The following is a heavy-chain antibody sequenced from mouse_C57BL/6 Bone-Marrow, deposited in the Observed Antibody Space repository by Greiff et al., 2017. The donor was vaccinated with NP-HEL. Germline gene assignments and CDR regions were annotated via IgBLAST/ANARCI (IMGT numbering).Heavy chain of an antibody. J-gene: IGHJ3*01. V-gene: IGHV5-4*03. Sequence: EVKLVESGGGLVKPGGSLKLSCAASGFTFSSYAMSWVRQTPEKRLEWVATISAGGSYTYYPDNVKGRFTISRDNAKNNLYLQMSHLKSEDTAMYYCARRPPYYSNYAWFAYWGQGTLVTVSA. D-gene: IGHD2-5*01. CDR3: ARRPPYYSNYAWFAY. CDR2: ISAGGSYT. CDR1: GFTFSSYA.